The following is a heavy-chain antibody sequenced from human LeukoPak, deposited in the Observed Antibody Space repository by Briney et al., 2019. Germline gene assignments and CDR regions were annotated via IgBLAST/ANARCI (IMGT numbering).Heavy chain of an antibody. CDR3: AKDREKLTDYFDY. J-gene: IGHJ4*02. V-gene: IGHV3-33*06. CDR1: GFTFSSYG. Sequence: GGSLRLSCAASGFTFSSYGMHWVRQAPGKGLEWVAVIWYDGSNKYYAASVKGRFTISRDNSKNTLYLQMNSLRAEDTAVYYCAKDREKLTDYFDYWGQGTLVTVSS. D-gene: IGHD1-14*01. CDR2: IWYDGSNK.